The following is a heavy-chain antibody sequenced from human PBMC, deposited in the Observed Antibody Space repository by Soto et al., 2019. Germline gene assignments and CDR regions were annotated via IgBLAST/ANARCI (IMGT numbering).Heavy chain of an antibody. CDR2: ISGRDGGT. CDR1: GFTFRNYA. CDR3: VKDWANRERCDGDCLNY. V-gene: IGHV3-23*01. D-gene: IGHD2-21*02. J-gene: IGHJ4*02. Sequence: EVQLLESGGGLVQPGGSLRLSCAASGFTFRNYAMTWVRQAPGKGLEWVSLISGRDGGTHYADSVKGRFTISRDNSENMLYLQMNSLRAEDTAVYLCVKDWANRERCDGDCLNYWGQGTLVTVSS.